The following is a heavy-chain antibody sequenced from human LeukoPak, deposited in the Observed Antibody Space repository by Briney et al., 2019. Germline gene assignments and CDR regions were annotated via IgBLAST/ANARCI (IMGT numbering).Heavy chain of an antibody. CDR1: GYTFTGYY. CDR3: ARGPYYFDSSSYYQISYFDY. V-gene: IGHV1-2*02. J-gene: IGHJ4*02. D-gene: IGHD3-22*01. CDR2: INPNSGGT. Sequence: GASVKVSCKASGYTFTGYYMHWVRQAPGQGPEWMEWINPNSGGTNYAQKFQGRVTMTRDTSISTAYMELSRLRSDDTAVYYCARGPYYFDSSSYYQISYFDYWGQGTLVTVSS.